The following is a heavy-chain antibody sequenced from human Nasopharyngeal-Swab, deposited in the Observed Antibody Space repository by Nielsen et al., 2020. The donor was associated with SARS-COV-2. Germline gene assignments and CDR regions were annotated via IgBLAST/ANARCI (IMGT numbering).Heavy chain of an antibody. CDR3: ARVRVAARRGEDYYYMDV. J-gene: IGHJ6*03. CDR2: IIPIFGTA. V-gene: IGHV1-69*13. CDR1: GGTFSGYA. D-gene: IGHD6-6*01. Sequence: SVKASCKASGGTFSGYAISWVRQAPGQGLEWMGGIIPIFGTANYAQKFQGRVTITADESTSTAYMELSSLRSEDTAVYYCARVRVAARRGEDYYYMDVWGKGTTVTVSS.